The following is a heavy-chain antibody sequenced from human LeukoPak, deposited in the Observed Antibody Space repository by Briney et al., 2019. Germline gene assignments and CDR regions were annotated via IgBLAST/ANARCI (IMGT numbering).Heavy chain of an antibody. J-gene: IGHJ6*03. CDR3: ARDRGFQQLVTYYYYYMDV. D-gene: IGHD6-13*01. Sequence: ASVKVSCKASGYTFTSNYMHWVRQAPGQGLEWMGIINPSGGTTIYAQKFQGRVTMTRDTSTSTVYMELSSLRSDDTAVYYCARDRGFQQLVTYYYYYMDVWGKGTTVTVSS. V-gene: IGHV1-46*01. CDR2: INPSGGTT. CDR1: GYTFTSNY.